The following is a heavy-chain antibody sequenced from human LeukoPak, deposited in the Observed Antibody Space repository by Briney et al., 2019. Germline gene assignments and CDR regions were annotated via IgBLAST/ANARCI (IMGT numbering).Heavy chain of an antibody. CDR2: INTNTGNP. Sequence: ASVKVSCKASGYTFTGYYMHWVRQAPGQGLEWMGWINTNTGNPTYAQGFTGRFVFSLDTSVSTAYLQISSLKAEDTAVYYCARGPQAGYYDSSGYYHDDYWGQGTLVTVSS. V-gene: IGHV7-4-1*02. CDR1: GYTFTGYY. D-gene: IGHD3-22*01. CDR3: ARGPQAGYYDSSGYYHDDY. J-gene: IGHJ4*02.